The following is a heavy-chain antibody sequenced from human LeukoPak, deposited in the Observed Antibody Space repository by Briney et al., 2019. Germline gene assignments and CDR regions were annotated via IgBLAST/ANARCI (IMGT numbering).Heavy chain of an antibody. CDR2: INHSGST. CDR1: GGSFSGYY. V-gene: IGHV4-34*01. D-gene: IGHD3-9*01. J-gene: IGHJ6*03. CDR3: ARFLAGTRHFHFYYYKDV. Sequence: SETLSLICAVYGGSFSGYYWSWIRQPPGKGLEWIGEINHSGSTNYNPSLKSRVTISVDTSENQFSLKLSSVTAADTAVYYCARFLAGTRHFHFYYYKDVWGKGATVTISS.